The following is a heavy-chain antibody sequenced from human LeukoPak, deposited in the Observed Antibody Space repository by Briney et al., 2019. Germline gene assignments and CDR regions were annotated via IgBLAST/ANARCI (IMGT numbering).Heavy chain of an antibody. CDR1: GFSFSNYA. J-gene: IGHJ1*01. CDR3: AKDIRSSWYYFQD. Sequence: PGGSLRLSCAASGFSFSNYAMTWVRQAPGKRPEWVSTISGSGNRTYYADSVKGRFTIPRHNSKNTLYVQRNSLSVEDTAVHYCAKDIRSSWYYFQDAGQGTLVTVSS. CDR2: ISGSGNRT. V-gene: IGHV3-23*01. D-gene: IGHD6-13*01.